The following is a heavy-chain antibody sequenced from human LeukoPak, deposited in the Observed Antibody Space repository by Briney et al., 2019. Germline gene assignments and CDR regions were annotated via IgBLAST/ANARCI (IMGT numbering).Heavy chain of an antibody. CDR2: ISYDGTNK. V-gene: IGHV3-30-3*01. CDR1: GFTFSTYA. J-gene: IGHJ4*02. CDR3: AKEDDYVWGSYYY. Sequence: GGSLRLSCAASGFTFSTYAMHWVRQAPGKGLEWVAFISYDGTNKYCADSVKGRFTISRDNSKNTLYLQMNSLRAEDTAVYYCAKEDDYVWGSYYYWGQGTLVTVSS. D-gene: IGHD3-16*01.